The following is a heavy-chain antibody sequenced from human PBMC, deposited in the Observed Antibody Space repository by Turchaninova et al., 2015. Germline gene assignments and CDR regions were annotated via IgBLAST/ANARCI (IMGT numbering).Heavy chain of an antibody. CDR3: SRAYGTLAGWELSYLDY. CDR1: GCTFKNSV. J-gene: IGHJ4*02. V-gene: IGHV3-30-3*01. CDR2: ISSDGRSE. D-gene: IGHD3-10*01. Sequence: QVQLVEAGGAVVQPGRYLRHSCAASGCTFKNSVMYCVRPLPGLWGAEVACISSDGRSEIYTDFRNGRFTICIDNDKTTLYLQMNSLRVEDTAVYFCSRAYGTLAGWELSYLDYWVQGNLVTVAS.